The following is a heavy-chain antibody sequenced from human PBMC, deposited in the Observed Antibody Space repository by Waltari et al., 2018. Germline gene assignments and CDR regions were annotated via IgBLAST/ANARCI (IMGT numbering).Heavy chain of an antibody. CDR1: GGTFSSYA. J-gene: IGHJ3*02. D-gene: IGHD2-15*01. CDR3: ARCVGVVAANHLLAFDI. V-gene: IGHV1-69*12. Sequence: QVQLVQSGAEVKKPGSSVKVSCKASGGTFSSYAISGVRQAPGQGLEWMGGIIPIFGTANYAQKFQGRVTITADESTSTAYMELSSLRSEDTAVYYCARCVGVVAANHLLAFDIWGQGTMVTVSS. CDR2: IIPIFGTA.